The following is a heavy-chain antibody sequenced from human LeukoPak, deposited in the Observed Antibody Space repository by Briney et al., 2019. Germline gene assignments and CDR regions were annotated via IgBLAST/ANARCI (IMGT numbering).Heavy chain of an antibody. CDR2: IWYDGSNK. D-gene: IGHD3-22*01. CDR3: AVDYDSSGYFDY. Sequence: GRPLRLSCAASGFTFSSYGMHWVRQAPGKGLEWVAVIWYDGSNKYYADSVKGRFTISRDNSKNTLYLQMNSLRAEDTAVYYCAVDYDSSGYFDYWGQGTLVTVSS. V-gene: IGHV3-33*01. J-gene: IGHJ4*02. CDR1: GFTFSSYG.